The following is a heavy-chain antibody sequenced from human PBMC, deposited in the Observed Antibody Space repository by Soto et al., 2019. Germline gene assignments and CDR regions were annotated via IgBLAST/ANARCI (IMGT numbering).Heavy chain of an antibody. CDR2: IIPIFGTA. CDR3: AGTIFGVVRNWFDP. Sequence: QVQLVQSGAEVKKPGSSVKVSCKASGGTFSSYAISWVRQAPGQGLEWMGGIIPIFGTANYAQKFQGRVTITADESTSKAYMELSRLRSEDTGVYYCAGTIFGVVRNWFDPWGQGTLVNVSS. J-gene: IGHJ5*02. CDR1: GGTFSSYA. D-gene: IGHD3-3*01. V-gene: IGHV1-69*12.